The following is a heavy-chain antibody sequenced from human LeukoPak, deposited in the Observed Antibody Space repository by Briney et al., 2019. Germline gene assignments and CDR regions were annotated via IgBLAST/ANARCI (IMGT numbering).Heavy chain of an antibody. D-gene: IGHD2-15*01. CDR1: GFTLSDHY. J-gene: IGHJ4*02. V-gene: IGHV3-23*01. Sequence: GGSLRLSCVVSGFTLSDHYMDWVRQAPGKGLEWVSAISGSGGSTYYADSVKGRFTISRDNSKNTLYLQMNSLRAEDTAVYYCAKEVSAVDWGQGTLVTVSS. CDR2: ISGSGGST. CDR3: AKEVSAVD.